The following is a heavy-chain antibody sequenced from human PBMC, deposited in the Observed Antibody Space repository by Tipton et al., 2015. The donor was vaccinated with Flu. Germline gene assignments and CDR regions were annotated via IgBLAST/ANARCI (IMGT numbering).Heavy chain of an antibody. CDR1: GFTFSDYY. Sequence: SLRLSCAASGFTFSDYYMSWVRQAPGKGLEWVSHISSSGSIINYADSVKGRFTISRDNAKNSLYPQMNSLRAEDTAVYYCARDHPPSITVLGEITDYFGMAVWGQGTTVTVSS. V-gene: IGHV3-11*01. D-gene: IGHD3-3*01. J-gene: IGHJ6*02. CDR2: ISSSGSII. CDR3: ARDHPPSITVLGEITDYFGMAV.